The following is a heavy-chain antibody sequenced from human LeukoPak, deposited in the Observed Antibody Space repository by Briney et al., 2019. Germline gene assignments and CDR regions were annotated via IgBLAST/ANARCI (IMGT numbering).Heavy chain of an antibody. V-gene: IGHV3-30*04. J-gene: IGHJ3*02. CDR2: ISYDGSNK. D-gene: IGHD1-14*01. CDR1: GFTFSSYA. Sequence: GRSLRLSCAASGFTFSSYAMHWVRQAPGKGLEWVAVISYDGSNKYYADSVKGRFTISRDNSKNTLYLQMNSLRAEDTAVYYCARGGARTGGAFDIWGQGTIVTVSS. CDR3: ARGGARTGGAFDI.